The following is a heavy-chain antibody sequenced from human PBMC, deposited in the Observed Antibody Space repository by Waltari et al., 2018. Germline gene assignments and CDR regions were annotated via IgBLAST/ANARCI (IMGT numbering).Heavy chain of an antibody. D-gene: IGHD3-22*01. CDR2: ISWNSGSI. Sequence: EVQLVESGGGLVQPGRSLRLSCAASGFTFDDYAMPWVRQAPGKGLEWVSGISWNSGSIGYADSVKGRFTISRDNAKNSLYLQMNSLRAEDMALYYCAKGANYDSSGYCDYWGQGTLVTVSS. CDR1: GFTFDDYA. V-gene: IGHV3-9*03. CDR3: AKGANYDSSGYCDY. J-gene: IGHJ4*02.